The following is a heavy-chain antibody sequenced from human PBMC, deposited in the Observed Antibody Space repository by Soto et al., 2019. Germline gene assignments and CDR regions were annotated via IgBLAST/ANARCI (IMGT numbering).Heavy chain of an antibody. CDR2: IYYSGST. J-gene: IGHJ4*02. Sequence: SETLSLTCTVSGGSISSGGYYWSWIRQHPGKGLEWIGYIYYSGSTYYNPSLKSRVTISVDTSKNQFSLKLSSVTAADTAVYYCARDGYDYFDYWGQGTLVTVSS. V-gene: IGHV4-31*03. D-gene: IGHD5-12*01. CDR3: ARDGYDYFDY. CDR1: GGSISSGGYY.